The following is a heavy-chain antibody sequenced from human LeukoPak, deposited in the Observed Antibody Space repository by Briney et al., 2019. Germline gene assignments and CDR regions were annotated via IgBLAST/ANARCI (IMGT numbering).Heavy chain of an antibody. J-gene: IGHJ4*02. V-gene: IGHV4-59*01. CDR1: GGSISSYY. D-gene: IGHD3-22*01. Sequence: SETLSLTCTVSGGSISSYYWNWIRQPPGKGLEWIGYIYYSGSTNYNPSLKSRVTTSVDTSKNQFSLKLSSVTAADTAVYYCARERLGYYDRSGLDYWGQGPWSPSPQ. CDR3: ARERLGYYDRSGLDY. CDR2: IYYSGST.